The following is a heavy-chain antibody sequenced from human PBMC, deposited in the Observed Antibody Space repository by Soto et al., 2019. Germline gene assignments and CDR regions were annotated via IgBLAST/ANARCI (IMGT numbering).Heavy chain of an antibody. D-gene: IGHD5-12*01. CDR2: INSDGSST. Sequence: GGSLRLSCAASGFTFSSYWMHWVRQAPGKGLVWVSRINSDGSSTSYADSVKGRFTISRDNAKNTLYLQMNSLRAEDTAVYYCARVLGGGYDFNAFDIWGQGTMVTVSS. CDR3: ARVLGGGYDFNAFDI. J-gene: IGHJ3*02. CDR1: GFTFSSYW. V-gene: IGHV3-74*01.